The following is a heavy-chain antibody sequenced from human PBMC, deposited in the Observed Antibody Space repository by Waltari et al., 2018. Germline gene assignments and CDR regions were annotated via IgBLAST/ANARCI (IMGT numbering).Heavy chain of an antibody. CDR1: GGTFSSYA. V-gene: IGHV1-69*05. Sequence: QVQLVQSGAEVKKPGSSVKVSCKASGGTFSSYAISWVRQAPGQGLEWMGGIIPIFGTANYAQKFQGRGTSTTDEATSTAYMGLSSLRSEDTAVYYGARGAGGDSSGRLGYWGQGTLVTVSS. CDR3: ARGAGGDSSGRLGY. J-gene: IGHJ4*02. D-gene: IGHD3-22*01. CDR2: IIPIFGTA.